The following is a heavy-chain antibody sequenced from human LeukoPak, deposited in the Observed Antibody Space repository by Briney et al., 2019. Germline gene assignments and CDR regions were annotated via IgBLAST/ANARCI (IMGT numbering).Heavy chain of an antibody. V-gene: IGHV3-23*01. CDR3: AKVTTSHAFDI. Sequence: GGSLRLSCGASGFNFSNFAMSWVRQAPGKGLEWVSTLSGSGVSTYYGDSVKGRFTISRDNSKNTLYLQMNSLRAEDTAVYYCAKVTTSHAFDIWGQGTMVTVSS. CDR2: LSGSGVST. J-gene: IGHJ3*02. CDR1: GFNFSNFA. D-gene: IGHD4-11*01.